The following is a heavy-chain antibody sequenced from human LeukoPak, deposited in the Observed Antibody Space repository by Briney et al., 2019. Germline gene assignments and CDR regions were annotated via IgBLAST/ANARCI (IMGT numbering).Heavy chain of an antibody. CDR2: ISSSSSYI. V-gene: IGHV3-21*01. J-gene: IGHJ4*02. D-gene: IGHD3-22*01. CDR3: AKSRDSRGYYNFFFDD. CDR1: GFTFSSYS. Sequence: GGSLRLSCAASGFTFSSYSMNWVRQAPGKGLEWVSSISSSSSYIYYADSVKGRFTISRDNSKNTLYLQMNSLRAEDTAVYYCAKSRDSRGYYNFFFDDWGQGTLVTVSS.